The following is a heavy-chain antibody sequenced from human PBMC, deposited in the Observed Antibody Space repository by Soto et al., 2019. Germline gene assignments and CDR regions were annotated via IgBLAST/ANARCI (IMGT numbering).Heavy chain of an antibody. D-gene: IGHD5-18*01. CDR3: ASEGTAMKLHY. Sequence: SETLSLTCTVSGVSIINYYWTWIRQPAGKGLEWIGRIFTSGSTNYNPSLRGRVTMSVDTSKNLFSLKLSSVTAADTALYYCASEGTAMKLHYWGQGTLVTVSS. J-gene: IGHJ4*02. CDR2: IFTSGST. CDR1: GVSIINYY. V-gene: IGHV4-4*07.